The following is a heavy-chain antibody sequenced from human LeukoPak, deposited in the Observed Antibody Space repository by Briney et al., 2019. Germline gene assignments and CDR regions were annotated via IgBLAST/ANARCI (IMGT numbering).Heavy chain of an antibody. D-gene: IGHD1-1*01. Sequence: PSETLSLTCTVSGGSISSSSYYWGWIRQPPGKGLEWIGSIYYSGSAYYNPSLKSRVTISVDTSKNQFSLKLSSVTAADTAVYYCASGFYRGRPWNQAGDYWGQGTLVTVSS. CDR1: GGSISSSSYY. CDR2: IYYSGSA. V-gene: IGHV4-39*01. CDR3: ASGFYRGRPWNQAGDY. J-gene: IGHJ4*02.